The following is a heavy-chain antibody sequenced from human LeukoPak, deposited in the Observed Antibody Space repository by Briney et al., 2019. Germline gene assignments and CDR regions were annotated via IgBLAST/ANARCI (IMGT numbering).Heavy chain of an antibody. CDR1: GYTFTSYY. CDR2: INPSGGST. CDR3: ARAPPIRSVVVVPAAPDY. V-gene: IGHV1-46*01. D-gene: IGHD2-2*01. Sequence: ASVKVSCKASGYTFTSYYMHWVRQAPGQGLEWMGIINPSGGSTSYAQKFQGRVTMTRDTSTSTVYMELSSLRSEDTAVYYCARAPPIRSVVVVPAAPDYWGQGTLVTVSS. J-gene: IGHJ4*02.